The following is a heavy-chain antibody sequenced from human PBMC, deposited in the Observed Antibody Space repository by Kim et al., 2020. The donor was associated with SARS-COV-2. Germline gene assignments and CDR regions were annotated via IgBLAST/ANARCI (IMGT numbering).Heavy chain of an antibody. Sequence: GGSLRLSCAASGFTFSSYWMSWVRQAPGKGLEWVANIKQDGSEKYYVDSVKGRFTISRDNAKNSLYLQMNSLRAEDTAVYYCARDKRGYNWKQHGLYYFDYWGQGTLVTVSS. CDR3: ARDKRGYNWKQHGLYYFDY. CDR2: IKQDGSEK. V-gene: IGHV3-7*01. J-gene: IGHJ4*02. D-gene: IGHD1-20*01. CDR1: GFTFSSYW.